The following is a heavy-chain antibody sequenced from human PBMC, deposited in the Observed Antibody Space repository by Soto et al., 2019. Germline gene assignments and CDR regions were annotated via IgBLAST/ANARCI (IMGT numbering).Heavy chain of an antibody. V-gene: IGHV3-33*01. D-gene: IGHD3-10*02. Sequence: GSLRLSCAASGFTFSSYGMHWVRQAPGKGLEWVAVIWYDGSNKYYADSVKGRFTISRDNSKNTLYLQMNSLRAEDTAVYYCARVGAMTTLGENYYYSGMDVWGQGTTVTVSS. J-gene: IGHJ6*02. CDR2: IWYDGSNK. CDR3: ARVGAMTTLGENYYYSGMDV. CDR1: GFTFSSYG.